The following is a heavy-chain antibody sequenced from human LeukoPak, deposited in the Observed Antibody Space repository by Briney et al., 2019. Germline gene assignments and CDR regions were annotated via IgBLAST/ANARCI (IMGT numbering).Heavy chain of an antibody. CDR2: ISLSSSYI. Sequence: PGGSLRLSCAASGFTFNSYNMNWVRQAPGKGLEWVSSISLSSSYIYYADAVKGRFTLSRDNAKNSLYLQMNSLRVEDTAVSYCARGIVLAGNVDYWGQGTLVTVSS. D-gene: IGHD6-19*01. CDR1: GFTFNSYN. J-gene: IGHJ4*02. CDR3: ARGIVLAGNVDY. V-gene: IGHV3-21*01.